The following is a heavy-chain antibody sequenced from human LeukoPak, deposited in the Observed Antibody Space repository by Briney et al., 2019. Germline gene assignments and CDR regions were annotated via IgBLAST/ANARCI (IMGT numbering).Heavy chain of an antibody. CDR2: ISGSGANT. D-gene: IGHD3-10*01. CDR3: AKGYYASGKFFDP. V-gene: IGHV3-23*01. Sequence: GGSLRLSCAASGFTFSAYTMNWVRQAPGKGLEWVSGISGSGANTYYADSVKGRFTISRDNSKNTLYLQMNSPRAEDTALYYCAKGYYASGKFFDPWGQGTLVTVSS. CDR1: GFTFSAYT. J-gene: IGHJ5*02.